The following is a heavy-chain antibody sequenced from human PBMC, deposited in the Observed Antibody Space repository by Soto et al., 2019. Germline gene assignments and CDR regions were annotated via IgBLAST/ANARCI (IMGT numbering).Heavy chain of an antibody. Sequence: SVKVSCKASGGTFSNYVVNWVRQAPGQGLEWMGRIIPISGAANYAQKFQGRVTITADKSTSTSYMELSSLRSEDTAVYYCARDMTRTVVPYFDFWGQGTLVTAPQ. CDR1: GGTFSNYV. V-gene: IGHV1-69*06. CDR3: ARDMTRTVVPYFDF. D-gene: IGHD1-7*01. J-gene: IGHJ4*02. CDR2: IIPISGAA.